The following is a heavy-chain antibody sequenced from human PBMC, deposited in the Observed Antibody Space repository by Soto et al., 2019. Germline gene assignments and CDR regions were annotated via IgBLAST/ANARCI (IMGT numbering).Heavy chain of an antibody. V-gene: IGHV3-30*18. CDR3: AKDIVRYTYGACDY. Sequence: GSLRLSCAASGFTFNTYGMYWVRQAPGKGLEWVAAISYDGSNKYHADSVKGRFTISRDNSKNTLYLQMNSLRVEDTAVYYCAKDIVRYTYGACDYWGQGALVTVSS. CDR1: GFTFNTYG. D-gene: IGHD5-18*01. CDR2: ISYDGSNK. J-gene: IGHJ4*02.